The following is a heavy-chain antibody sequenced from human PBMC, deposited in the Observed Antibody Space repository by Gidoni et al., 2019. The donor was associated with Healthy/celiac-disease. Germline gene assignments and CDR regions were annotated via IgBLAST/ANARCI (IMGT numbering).Heavy chain of an antibody. CDR2: ISYDGSNK. CDR3: ARGIVVVPAANWFDP. Sequence: QVQLVESGGGVVPPGRSLRLSCAASGFTFSSYAMHWVRQAPGKGMEWVAVISYDGSNKYYADSVKGRFTISRDNSKNTLYLQMNSLRAEDTAVYYCARGIVVVPAANWFDPWGQGTLVTVSS. CDR1: GFTFSSYA. D-gene: IGHD2-2*01. J-gene: IGHJ5*02. V-gene: IGHV3-30-3*01.